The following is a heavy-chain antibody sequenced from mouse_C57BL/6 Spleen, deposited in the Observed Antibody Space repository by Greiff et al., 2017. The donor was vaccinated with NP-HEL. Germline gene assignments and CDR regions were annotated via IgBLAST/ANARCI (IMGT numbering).Heavy chain of an antibody. Sequence: QVQLQQPGAELVRPGSSVKLSCKASGYTFTSYWMHWVKQRPIQGLEWIGNIDPSDSETHYNQKFKDKATLTVDKSSSTAYMQLSSLTSADSAVYYCARMGGNYPFAYWGQGTLVTVSA. CDR2: IDPSDSET. V-gene: IGHV1-52*01. D-gene: IGHD2-1*01. J-gene: IGHJ3*01. CDR3: ARMGGNYPFAY. CDR1: GYTFTSYW.